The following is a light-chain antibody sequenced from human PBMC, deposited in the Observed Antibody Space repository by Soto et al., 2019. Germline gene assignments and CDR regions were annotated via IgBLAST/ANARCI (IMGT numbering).Light chain of an antibody. CDR2: DAS. CDR1: QSVSRY. J-gene: IGKJ4*01. Sequence: EIVLTQSPDTLSLSPGESATLSCRASQSVSRYLAWYQQKPGKTPRLLIYDASNRAAGIPARFSGSGSGTDFTLTISSLEPEDFAVYYCQQRSNWPLTFGGGTKVEIK. CDR3: QQRSNWPLT. V-gene: IGKV3-11*01.